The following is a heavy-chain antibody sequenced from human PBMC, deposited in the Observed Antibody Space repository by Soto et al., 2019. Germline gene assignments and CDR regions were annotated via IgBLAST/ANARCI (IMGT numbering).Heavy chain of an antibody. Sequence: QVQLVQSGAEVKKPGSSVKVSCKASGGTFNSYAISWVRQVPGQGHEWMGSIIPNFGTVNYAQKFQGSVTIIAVESTSSAYMELRSLGSVDTAVYYFARYLGLSVDTGMITVYYGMEVWGQGTAVNVST. CDR3: ARYLGLSVDTGMITVYYGMEV. D-gene: IGHD3-16*01. V-gene: IGHV1-69*18. CDR2: IIPNFGTV. CDR1: GGTFNSYA. J-gene: IGHJ6*01.